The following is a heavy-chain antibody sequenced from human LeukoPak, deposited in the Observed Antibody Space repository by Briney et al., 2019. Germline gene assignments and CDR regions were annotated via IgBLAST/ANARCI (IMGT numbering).Heavy chain of an antibody. Sequence: PSQTLSLTCTVSGGSISSGSYYWSWIRQPAGKGLEWIGRIYTSGSTNYNPSLKSRVTISVDTSKNQFSLKLSSVTAADTAVYYCARHGRGSSWYGLIDYWGQGTLVTVSS. D-gene: IGHD6-13*01. J-gene: IGHJ4*02. V-gene: IGHV4-61*02. CDR1: GGSISSGSYY. CDR2: IYTSGST. CDR3: ARHGRGSSWYGLIDY.